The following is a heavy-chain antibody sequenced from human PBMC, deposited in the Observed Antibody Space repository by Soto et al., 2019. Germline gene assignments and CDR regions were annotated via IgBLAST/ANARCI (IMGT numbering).Heavy chain of an antibody. D-gene: IGHD3-10*01. Sequence: QVQLQESGPGLVKPSETLSLTCTVSGGSITNYYCSWFRQPPGKGLEWIGYIQYSGYSAYNLSLKRRVTRSMATSKTQFSLMLESVTATDTAVYYCARHGFGSLHGLVDVWGLGTTVIVSS. J-gene: IGHJ6*02. CDR3: ARHGFGSLHGLVDV. V-gene: IGHV4-59*08. CDR2: IQYSGYS. CDR1: GGSITNYY.